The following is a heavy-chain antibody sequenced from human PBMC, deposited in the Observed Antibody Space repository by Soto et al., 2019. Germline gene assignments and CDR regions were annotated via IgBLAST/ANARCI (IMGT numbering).Heavy chain of an antibody. D-gene: IGHD6-19*01. CDR1: GFTFSSYG. Sequence: PGGSLRLSCAASGFTFSSYGMHWVRQALGKGLEWVAVIWYDGSNKYYADSVKGRFTISRDNSKNTLYLQMNSLRAEDTAVYYCARGKSSGWTEYYYYGMDVWGQGTTVTVSS. J-gene: IGHJ6*02. V-gene: IGHV3-33*01. CDR2: IWYDGSNK. CDR3: ARGKSSGWTEYYYYGMDV.